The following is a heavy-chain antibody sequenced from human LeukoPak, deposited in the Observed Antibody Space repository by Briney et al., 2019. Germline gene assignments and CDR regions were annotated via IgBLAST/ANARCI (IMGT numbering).Heavy chain of an antibody. D-gene: IGHD1-14*01. V-gene: IGHV3-30*01. CDR1: GFSFSTYS. CDR2: ISSDGSNE. J-gene: IGHJ4*02. CDR3: AGDPNRSYFDH. Sequence: GGSLRLSCAASGFSFSTYSMHWVRQAPGKGLEWLALISSDGSNENFADSVKGRFTISIDNSKNTLYLQMNSLRSEDTAIYYCAGDPNRSYFDHWGQGTLVTVSS.